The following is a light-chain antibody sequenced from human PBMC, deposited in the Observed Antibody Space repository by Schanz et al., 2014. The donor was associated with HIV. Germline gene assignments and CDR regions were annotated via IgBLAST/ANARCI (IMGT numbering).Light chain of an antibody. Sequence: QSVLTQPPSASGSPGQSVTISCTGTSSDIGGYVSWYQHHPGKAPKLMIYEVSERPSGVPDRFSGSKSGNTASLTVSGLQADDEADYYCSSYAATSNVLFGGGTKLTVL. J-gene: IGLJ3*02. V-gene: IGLV2-8*01. CDR1: SSDIGGY. CDR3: SSYAATSNVL. CDR2: EVS.